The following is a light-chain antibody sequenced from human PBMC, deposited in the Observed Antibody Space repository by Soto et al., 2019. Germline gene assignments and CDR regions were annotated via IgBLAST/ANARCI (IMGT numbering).Light chain of an antibody. Sequence: QSVLTQPASVSGSPGQSITISCTGTSSDVGGYNSVSWYQQHPGKAPKVMIYEVSNRPSGVSNRFSGSKSGNTASLTISGLQAEDEADYYCTSYTSSSTVVFGGGTKVTVL. J-gene: IGLJ2*01. CDR3: TSYTSSSTVV. V-gene: IGLV2-14*01. CDR2: EVS. CDR1: SSDVGGYNS.